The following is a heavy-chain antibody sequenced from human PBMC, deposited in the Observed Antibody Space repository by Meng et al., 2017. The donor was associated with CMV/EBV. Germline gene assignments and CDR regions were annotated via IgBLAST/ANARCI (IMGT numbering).Heavy chain of an antibody. Sequence: GGSLRLSCTVSGVTFSRYWMHWVRQAPGKGLEWVSRINRDGTATSYADSVKGRFTISRDNAKTTLYLQMSGLRVEDTAGYYCAGTPKSVYFDNWGQGTLVTVSS. V-gene: IGHV3-74*01. CDR3: AGTPKSVYFDN. J-gene: IGHJ4*02. CDR2: INRDGTAT. CDR1: GVTFSRYW.